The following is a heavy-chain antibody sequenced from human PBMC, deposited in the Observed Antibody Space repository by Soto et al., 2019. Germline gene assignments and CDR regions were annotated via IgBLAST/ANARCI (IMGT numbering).Heavy chain of an antibody. Sequence: QVQLVQSGSEVKKPGSSVKVSCKASGGPFSGYGLSWVRQAPGQGLEWMGRIIPFGEITNFAQKFPDRVTITADTATSTADMELRSLKSEDTAVYYCAREGPGVKFDFWGQGTLVTVSS. V-gene: IGHV1-69*04. D-gene: IGHD3-22*01. CDR1: GGPFSGYG. CDR3: AREGPGVKFDF. CDR2: IIPFGEIT. J-gene: IGHJ4*02.